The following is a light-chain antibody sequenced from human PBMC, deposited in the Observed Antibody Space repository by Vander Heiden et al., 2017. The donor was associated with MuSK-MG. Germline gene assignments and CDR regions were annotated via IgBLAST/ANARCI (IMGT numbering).Light chain of an antibody. V-gene: IGKV3-11*01. Sequence: EIVLTQSPATLSLSPGERATLSCTASQSVGSYLAWYQQKPGQAPRLLIYDASNRATGIPARFSGSGSGTDFTLSISGLEPEDFAVYYCQQRSNWPLTFGGGTKVKIK. CDR1: QSVGSY. CDR3: QQRSNWPLT. J-gene: IGKJ4*01. CDR2: DAS.